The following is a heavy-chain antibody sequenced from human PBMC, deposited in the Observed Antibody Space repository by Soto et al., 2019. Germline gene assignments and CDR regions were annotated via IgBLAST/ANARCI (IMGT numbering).Heavy chain of an antibody. CDR1: GFTFSSYD. Sequence: GGSLRLSCAASGFTFSSYDMHWVRQATGKGLEWVSAIGTAGDTYYPGSVKGRFTISRENAKNSLYLQMNSLRAGDTAVYYCARGGPELDFDYWGQGTLVTVSS. CDR2: IGTAGDT. J-gene: IGHJ4*02. V-gene: IGHV3-13*01. CDR3: ARGGPELDFDY. D-gene: IGHD1-1*01.